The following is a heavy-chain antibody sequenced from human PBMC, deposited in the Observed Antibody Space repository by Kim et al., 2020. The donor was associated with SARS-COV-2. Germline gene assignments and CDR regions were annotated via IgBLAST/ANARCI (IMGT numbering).Heavy chain of an antibody. CDR3: ARRGKRDGYNLGAFDI. Sequence: LKSRVTISVDTSKNQFSLKLSSVTAADTAVYYCARRGKRDGYNLGAFDIWGQGTMVTVSS. J-gene: IGHJ3*02. V-gene: IGHV4-31*02. D-gene: IGHD5-12*01.